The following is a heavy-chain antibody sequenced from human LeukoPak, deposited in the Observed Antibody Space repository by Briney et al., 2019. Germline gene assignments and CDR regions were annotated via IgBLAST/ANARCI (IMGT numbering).Heavy chain of an antibody. V-gene: IGHV4-30-4*01. CDR3: ARNVLRFLEWQRDDALDI. J-gene: IGHJ3*02. CDR2: IYYSGST. Sequence: SETLSLTCTVSGGSISSGDYYWSWIRQPPGKGLEWIGYIYYSGSTNYNPSLKSRVTISVDTSKNQFSLKLSSVTAADTAVYYCARNVLRFLEWQRDDALDIWGQGTMVTVSS. D-gene: IGHD3-3*01. CDR1: GGSISSGDYY.